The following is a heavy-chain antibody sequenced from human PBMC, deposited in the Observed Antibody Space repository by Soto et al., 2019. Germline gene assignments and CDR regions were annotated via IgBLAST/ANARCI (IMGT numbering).Heavy chain of an antibody. V-gene: IGHV3-23*01. D-gene: IGHD3-22*01. Sequence: GGSLRLSCEASGFTFSSYAMSWVRQAPGKGLEWVSVISGSGGSTYYADSVKGRFTISRDNSKNTLFLQMNSLRAEDTAVYYCARARYYDSSGYYSAFDYWGQGTLVTVSS. J-gene: IGHJ4*02. CDR1: GFTFSSYA. CDR3: ARARYYDSSGYYSAFDY. CDR2: ISGSGGST.